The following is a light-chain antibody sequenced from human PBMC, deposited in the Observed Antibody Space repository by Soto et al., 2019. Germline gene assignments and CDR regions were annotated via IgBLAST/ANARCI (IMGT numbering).Light chain of an antibody. CDR3: GTWESSRNWV. V-gene: IGLV1-51*01. Sequence: QSVLTQSPSVSAAPGQTVTISCSGTTSNIGNNYVSWYQLLPETAPKLLIYDNIKRPSGIPDRFSGSKSGTSATLVITGLQTGAEADYYCGTWESSRNWVFGGGTKVTVL. J-gene: IGLJ3*02. CDR1: TSNIGNNY. CDR2: DNI.